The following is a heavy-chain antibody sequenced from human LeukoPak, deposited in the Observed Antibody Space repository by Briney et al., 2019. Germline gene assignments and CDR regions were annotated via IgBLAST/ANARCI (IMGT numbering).Heavy chain of an antibody. Sequence: ASVKVSCKASGYTFTSYDINWVRQATGQGLEWMGWMNPNSGNTGYAQKFQGRVTMTRNTSISTAYMELSSLRSEETAVYYCAGVRGYCSSTSCRRKVNHPNWFDPWGQGTLVTVSS. V-gene: IGHV1-8*01. CDR2: MNPNSGNT. CDR1: GYTFTSYD. J-gene: IGHJ5*02. D-gene: IGHD2-2*01. CDR3: AGVRGYCSSTSCRRKVNHPNWFDP.